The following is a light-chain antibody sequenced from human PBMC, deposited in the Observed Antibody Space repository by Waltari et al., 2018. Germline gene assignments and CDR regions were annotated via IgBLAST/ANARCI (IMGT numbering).Light chain of an antibody. CDR2: DAS. V-gene: IGKV3-11*01. CDR3: QQRSNWSPLT. J-gene: IGKJ4*01. Sequence: EIVLTQSPVTLSLSPGDRANLSCRASQSVSSYLAWYQQKPGQAPRLLIYDASNRATGIPARFSGSGSGTDFTLTISSLEPEDFAVYYCQQRSNWSPLTFGGGTKVEIK. CDR1: QSVSSY.